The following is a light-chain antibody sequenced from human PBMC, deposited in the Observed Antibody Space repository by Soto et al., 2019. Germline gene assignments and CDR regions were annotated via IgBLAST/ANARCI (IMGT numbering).Light chain of an antibody. Sequence: SALTQPASVSGSPGQSITISCTGTSSDVGSYNLVSWYQQHPGKAPKLIIYEVTKRPSGISNRFSGSKSGNTASLTISGLQAEDEADYFCCSYATTTAMFGGGTKVTVL. CDR3: CSYATTTAM. J-gene: IGLJ3*02. CDR1: SSDVGSYNL. CDR2: EVT. V-gene: IGLV2-23*02.